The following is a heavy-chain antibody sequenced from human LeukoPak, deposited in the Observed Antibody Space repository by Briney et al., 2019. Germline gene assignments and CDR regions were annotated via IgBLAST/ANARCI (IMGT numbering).Heavy chain of an antibody. J-gene: IGHJ3*02. CDR1: GYTFTGYY. V-gene: IGHV1-2*02. CDR3: AGYGSGSYQKAAFDI. D-gene: IGHD3-10*01. CDR2: INPNSGGI. Sequence: ASVKVSCKASGYTFTGYYMHWVRQAPGQGLEWMGWINPNSGGINYAQKFQGRVTMTRDTSISTAYMELSRLRSDDTAVYYCAGYGSGSYQKAAFDIWGQGTMVTVSS.